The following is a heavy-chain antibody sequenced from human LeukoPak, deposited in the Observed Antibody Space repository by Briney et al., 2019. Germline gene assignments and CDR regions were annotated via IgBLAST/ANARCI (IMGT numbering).Heavy chain of an antibody. J-gene: IGHJ4*02. CDR3: ARGTQTYYDKAPVDY. V-gene: IGHV4-34*01. D-gene: IGHD3-22*01. CDR1: GGSFSGYY. Sequence: SETLSLTCAVYGGSFSGYYWSWIRQPPGKGLEWIGEINHSGSTNYNPSLKSRVTISVDTSKSQFSLKLSSVTVADTAVYYCARGTQTYYDKAPVDYWGQGTLVTVSS. CDR2: INHSGST.